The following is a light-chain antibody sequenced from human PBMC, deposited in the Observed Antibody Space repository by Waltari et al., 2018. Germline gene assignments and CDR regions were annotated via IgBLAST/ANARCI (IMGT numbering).Light chain of an antibody. V-gene: IGLV1-40*01. CDR3: QSYDNNLNAWV. CDR2: DNI. CDR1: SSNIAAFSA. Sequence: QSVLTQPPSVSGAPGQTVTISCTRSSSNIAAFSAVHRYQHLPGTAPKVLIYDNINRPSGVPDRFSGSTSGASASLAITGLQAGDEADYYCQSYDNNLNAWVFGGGTKLTVL. J-gene: IGLJ3*02.